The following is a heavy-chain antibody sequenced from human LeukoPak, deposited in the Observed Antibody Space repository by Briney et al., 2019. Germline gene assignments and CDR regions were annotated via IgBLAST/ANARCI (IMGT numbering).Heavy chain of an antibody. CDR1: GYTFTSYG. V-gene: IGHV1-18*01. CDR3: ANYYFVNCCYFYLVY. Sequence: SVKLSCKASGYTFTSYGISWVRQAPGHGLEWMGWISAYNGNTNYAQKIQGRVNMTTHTSTSTACMELSCLRSDEPAVYCCANYYFVNCCYFYLVYWGQGSLVTVSS. J-gene: IGHJ4*02. D-gene: IGHD3-22*01. CDR2: ISAYNGNT.